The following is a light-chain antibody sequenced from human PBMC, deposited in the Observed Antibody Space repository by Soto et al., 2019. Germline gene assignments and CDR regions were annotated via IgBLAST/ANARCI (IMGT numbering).Light chain of an antibody. V-gene: IGLV2-11*01. J-gene: IGLJ1*01. Sequence: QSVLTQPRSVSGSPGQSVTISCTGTSSDVGGYNYVSWYQQNPGKSPKLMIYDVSKRPSGVPDRFSGSKSGNMASLTISGLQAEDEADYYCCTDAGSYPSLVFGTGTKVTVL. CDR1: SSDVGGYNY. CDR3: CTDAGSYPSLV. CDR2: DVS.